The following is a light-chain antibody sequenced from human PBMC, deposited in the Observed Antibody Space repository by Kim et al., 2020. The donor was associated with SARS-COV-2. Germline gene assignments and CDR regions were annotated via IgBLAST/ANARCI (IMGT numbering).Light chain of an antibody. CDR2: EVT. J-gene: IGLJ3*02. Sequence: GHALTIASTGTTDDVGCYYYFSYYQPHPGKVPNLMFYEVTRRPAGVPSRFSGSTSGNTASLTVSGLQAEDEADYYCSSCAGSNNWVFGGGTQLTVL. V-gene: IGLV2-8*01. CDR1: TDDVGCYYY. CDR3: SSCAGSNNWV.